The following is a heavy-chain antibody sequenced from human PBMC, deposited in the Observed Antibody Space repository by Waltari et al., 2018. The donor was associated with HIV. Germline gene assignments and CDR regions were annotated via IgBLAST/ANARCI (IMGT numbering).Heavy chain of an antibody. CDR2: ISWDSGRI. J-gene: IGHJ5*02. CDR1: GFIFDDYG. D-gene: IGHD2-8*01. CDR3: ARGPLYDWFDP. Sequence: EVHLVESGGGLVQPGGSLRLSCAASGFIFDDYGMHWVRQAAGKGLEWISGISWDSGRIVYADSGRGRFTISRDNAKNFVYLQMNSLRGDDTAFYYCARGPLYDWFDPWGQGTLVTVSS. V-gene: IGHV3-9*01.